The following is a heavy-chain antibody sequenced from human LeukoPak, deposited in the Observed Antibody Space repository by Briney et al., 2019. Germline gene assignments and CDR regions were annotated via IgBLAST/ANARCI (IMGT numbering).Heavy chain of an antibody. CDR1: GFTFSSYW. V-gene: IGHV3-74*01. CDR3: AKDIRYYDSSGLPDY. J-gene: IGHJ4*02. CDR2: INSDGSTT. D-gene: IGHD3-22*01. Sequence: GGSLRLSCAASGFTFSSYWMHWDRQAPGKGLVWVSRINSDGSTTSYADSVKGRFTISRDNAKNSLYLQMNSLRAEDTALYYCAKDIRYYDSSGLPDYWGQGTLVTVSS.